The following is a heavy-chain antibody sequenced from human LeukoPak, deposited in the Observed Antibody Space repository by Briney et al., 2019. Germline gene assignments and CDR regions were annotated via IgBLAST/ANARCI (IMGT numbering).Heavy chain of an antibody. CDR3: ARSLLPTIVVVPAAIDP. CDR1: RFVFPSHG. CDR2: IRYDGSDI. V-gene: IGHV3-30*02. Sequence: GGSLRLSCAASRFVFPSHGMHWVRQAPGKGLEWVAFIRYDGSDIYYADSVKGRFTISRDNSKNTLYLQMNSLRAEDTAVYYCARSLLPTIVVVPAAIDPWGQGTLVTVSS. J-gene: IGHJ5*02. D-gene: IGHD2-2*01.